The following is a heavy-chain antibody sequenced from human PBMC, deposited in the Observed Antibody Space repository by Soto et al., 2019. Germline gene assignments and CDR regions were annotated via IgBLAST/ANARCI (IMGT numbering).Heavy chain of an antibody. D-gene: IGHD2-15*01. J-gene: IGHJ4*02. CDR1: GFTFSSYA. Sequence: GGSPRLSCAASGFTFSSYAMSRVRQAPGKGLEWVSIISVSGDITYYADSVKGRFPISRDNSKNTLYLQMDSLRAEDTALYYRAKWVVAAATNRPSDYWGRGTLVTV. V-gene: IGHV3-23*01. CDR2: ISVSGDIT. CDR3: AKWVVAAATNRPSDY.